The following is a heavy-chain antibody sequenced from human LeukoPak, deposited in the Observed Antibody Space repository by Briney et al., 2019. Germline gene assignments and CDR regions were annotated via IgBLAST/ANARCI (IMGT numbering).Heavy chain of an antibody. D-gene: IGHD6-13*01. Sequence: GGSLRLSCAASGFTFSSYEMNWVRQAPGKGLEWVSYISSSGSTIYYADSVKGRFTISRDNAKNSLYLQMNSLRAEDTAVYYCARDQRGSSWYVRNWFDPWGQGTLVTVSS. V-gene: IGHV3-48*03. CDR1: GFTFSSYE. J-gene: IGHJ5*02. CDR2: ISSSGSTI. CDR3: ARDQRGSSWYVRNWFDP.